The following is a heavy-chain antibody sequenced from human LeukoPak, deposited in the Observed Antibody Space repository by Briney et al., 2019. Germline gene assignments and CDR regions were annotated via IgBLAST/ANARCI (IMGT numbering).Heavy chain of an antibody. CDR3: ARGDFWSGDYTDAFDV. J-gene: IGHJ3*01. D-gene: IGHD3-3*01. CDR2: IKQDGSEK. CDR1: GFTFSNYW. V-gene: IGHV3-7*04. Sequence: GGSLRLSCAASGFTFSNYWMSWVRQAPGKGLEWVANIKQDGSEKYYVDSVKGRFSISRDNVRNALYLQMNSLRAGDTALYYCARGDFWSGDYTDAFDVWGQGTMVTVSS.